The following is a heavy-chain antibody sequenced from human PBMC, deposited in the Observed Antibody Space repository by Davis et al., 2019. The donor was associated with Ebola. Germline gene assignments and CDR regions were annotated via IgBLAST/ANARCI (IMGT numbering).Heavy chain of an antibody. V-gene: IGHV3-30-3*01. CDR3: VKLQGDPSYFYAMDA. Sequence: PGGSLRLSCVASGFSFRNYAMHWVRQAPGRGLEWVALISPNDNKDYYADSVKGRFTISRDISKSTLFMEMNSLTAEDTAVYYCVKLQGDPSYFYAMDAWGQGTTVTVSS. J-gene: IGHJ6*02. D-gene: IGHD3-10*01. CDR1: GFSFRNYA. CDR2: ISPNDNKD.